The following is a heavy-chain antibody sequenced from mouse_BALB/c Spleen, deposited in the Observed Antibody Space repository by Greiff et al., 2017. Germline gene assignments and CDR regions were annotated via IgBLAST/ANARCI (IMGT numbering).Heavy chain of an antibody. D-gene: IGHD4-1*01. Sequence: EVQLQQSGPELVKPGASVKVSCKASGYAFTSYNMYWVKQSHGKSLEWIGYIDPYNGGTSYNQKFKGKATLTVDKSSSTAYMELRSLTSEDTAVYYCARLGQLTGSAMDCWGQGTSVTVSS. J-gene: IGHJ4*01. CDR3: ARLGQLTGSAMDC. V-gene: IGHV1S135*01. CDR1: GYAFTSYN. CDR2: IDPYNGGT.